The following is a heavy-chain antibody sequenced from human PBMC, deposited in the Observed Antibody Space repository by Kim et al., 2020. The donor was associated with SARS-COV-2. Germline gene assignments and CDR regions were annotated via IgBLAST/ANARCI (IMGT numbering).Heavy chain of an antibody. CDR1: GFTFSSYG. D-gene: IGHD5-12*01. CDR3: AKDPGGGGRWLQLGFDY. CDR2: ISYDGSNK. V-gene: IGHV3-30*18. Sequence: GGSLRLSCAASGFTFSSYGMHWVRQAPGKGLEWVAVISYDGSNKYYADSVKGRFTISRDNSKNTLYLQMNSLRAEDTAVYYCAKDPGGGGRWLQLGFDYWGQGTLVTVSS. J-gene: IGHJ4*02.